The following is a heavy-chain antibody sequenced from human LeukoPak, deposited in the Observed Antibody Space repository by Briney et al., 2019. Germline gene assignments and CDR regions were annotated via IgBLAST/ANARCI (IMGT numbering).Heavy chain of an antibody. V-gene: IGHV3-23*01. J-gene: IGHJ4*02. CDR2: ISASGGST. Sequence: GGSLRLSCAASGFTFSSYAMNWVRQAPGKGLEWVSAISASGGSTYYADSVKGRFTISRDNSKNTLYLQMNSLRAEDTAVYYCAKEYTGSFSPFPSYFDSWGQGTLVTVSS. CDR3: AKEYTGSFSPFPSYFDS. CDR1: GFTFSSYA. D-gene: IGHD1-26*01.